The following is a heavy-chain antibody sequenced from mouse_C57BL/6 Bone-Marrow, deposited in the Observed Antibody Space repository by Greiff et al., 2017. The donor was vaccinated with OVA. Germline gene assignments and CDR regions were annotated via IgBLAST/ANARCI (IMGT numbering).Heavy chain of an antibody. D-gene: IGHD1-1*01. Sequence: EVKLMESEGGLVQPGSSMKLSCTASGFTFSDYYMAWVRQVPEKGLEWVANINYDGSSTYYLDSLKSRFIISRDNAKNILYLQMSSLKSEDTATYYCARDNYGSSYVGYFDVWGTGTTVTVSS. CDR2: INYDGSST. J-gene: IGHJ1*03. CDR1: GFTFSDYY. CDR3: ARDNYGSSYVGYFDV. V-gene: IGHV5-16*01.